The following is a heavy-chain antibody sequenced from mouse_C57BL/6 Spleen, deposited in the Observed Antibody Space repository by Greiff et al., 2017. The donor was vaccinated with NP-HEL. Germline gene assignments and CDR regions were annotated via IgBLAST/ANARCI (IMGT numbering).Heavy chain of an antibody. V-gene: IGHV1-85*01. Sequence: QVQLQQSGPELVKPGASVKLSCKASGYTFTSYDINWVKQRPGQGLEWIGWIYPRDGSTKYNEKFKGKATLTVDTSSSTVYLELSRLTSDDSAVYYCARRYSFYAMDYWGQGTSVTVSS. D-gene: IGHD2-14*01. CDR2: IYPRDGST. J-gene: IGHJ4*01. CDR1: GYTFTSYD. CDR3: ARRYSFYAMDY.